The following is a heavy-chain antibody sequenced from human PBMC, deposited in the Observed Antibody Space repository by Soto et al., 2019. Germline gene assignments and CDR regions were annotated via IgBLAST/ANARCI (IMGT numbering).Heavy chain of an antibody. V-gene: IGHV3-30*03. CDR2: VSSDGSNK. J-gene: IGHJ4*02. Sequence: LRLSCAASGFAFGSYWMSWVRLARGKELEWVAVVSSDGSNKYYPDSLKGRFAISRDNFKNTLYLHMINLRPEDTAVYYCARERRPNSSWFDSWGQGTLVTVS. CDR3: ARERRPNSSWFDS. D-gene: IGHD6-13*01. CDR1: GFAFGSYW.